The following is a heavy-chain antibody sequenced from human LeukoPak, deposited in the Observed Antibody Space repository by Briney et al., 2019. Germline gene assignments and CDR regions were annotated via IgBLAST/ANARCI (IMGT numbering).Heavy chain of an antibody. CDR2: IYYIGGT. CDR3: ARHLAAAGTGFDY. Sequence: KTSETLSLTCTVSGGSISTYYWSWIRQPPGKGLEGIAYIYYIGGTNYNPSLKSRVTISVDTSNNRFSLKLSSVTAADTAVYYCARHLAAAGTGFDYWGQGTLVTVSS. V-gene: IGHV4-59*08. CDR1: GGSISTYY. D-gene: IGHD6-13*01. J-gene: IGHJ4*02.